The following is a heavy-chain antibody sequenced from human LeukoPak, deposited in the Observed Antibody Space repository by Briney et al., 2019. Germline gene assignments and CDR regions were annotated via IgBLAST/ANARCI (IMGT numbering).Heavy chain of an antibody. D-gene: IGHD5-24*01. V-gene: IGHV4-34*01. J-gene: IGHJ6*02. Sequence: SETLSLTCAVYGGSFSGYYWSWIRQPPGKGLEWIGETNHSGSTNYNPSLKSRVTISVDTSKNQFSLKLSSVTAADTAVYYCAAGGLRWLQRVVYYYGMDVWGQGTTVTVSS. CDR1: GGSFSGYY. CDR3: AAGGLRWLQRVVYYYGMDV. CDR2: TNHSGST.